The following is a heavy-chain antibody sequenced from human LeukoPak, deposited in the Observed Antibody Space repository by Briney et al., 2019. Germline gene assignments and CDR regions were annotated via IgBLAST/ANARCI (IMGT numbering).Heavy chain of an antibody. CDR2: LSGRGTIK. V-gene: IGHV3-23*01. D-gene: IGHD1-14*01. CDR3: AKEATASYRISAFDV. J-gene: IGHJ3*01. Sequence: GGSLRLSCVGSGLTFGNYAMSWVRQGPGKGLEWVSSLSGRGTIKNYAASVKGRFTISRDNSKSTLYLKLNNLGAEDTALYYCAKEATASYRISAFDVWGHGTMVIVSS. CDR1: GLTFGNYA.